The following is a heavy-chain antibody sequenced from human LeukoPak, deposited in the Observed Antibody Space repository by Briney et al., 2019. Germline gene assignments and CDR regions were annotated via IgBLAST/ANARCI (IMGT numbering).Heavy chain of an antibody. Sequence: SVKVCCKGSGYRCTDYYIQWVRQAPGQVLECMGGINPNSGGTNYAEEFQGRVTMTRHTSSNTGYMDLGRLTSDDTAVYYCARDGQGRYCSGGNCFPFEYWGQGTLVTVSS. CDR2: INPNSGGT. D-gene: IGHD2-15*01. CDR1: GYRCTDYY. J-gene: IGHJ4*02. CDR3: ARDGQGRYCSGGNCFPFEY. V-gene: IGHV1-2*02.